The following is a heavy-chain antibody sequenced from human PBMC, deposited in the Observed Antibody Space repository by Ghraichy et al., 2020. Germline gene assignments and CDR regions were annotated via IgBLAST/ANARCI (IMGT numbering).Heavy chain of an antibody. CDR2: IYYSGST. CDR1: GGSISGYF. J-gene: IGHJ4*02. CDR3: ARAVAGRFDY. Sequence: ESLNISCTVSGGSISGYFWTWIRQPPGKGLEWIGYIYYSGSTNYNPSLKSRVTISVDTSMNQFSLKLSSVTAADTAVYHCARAVAGRFDYWGQGTLVTVSS. V-gene: IGHV4-59*01. D-gene: IGHD6-19*01.